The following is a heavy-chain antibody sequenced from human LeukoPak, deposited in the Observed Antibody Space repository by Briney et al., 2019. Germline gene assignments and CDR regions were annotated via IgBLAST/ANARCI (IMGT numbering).Heavy chain of an antibody. D-gene: IGHD3-22*01. V-gene: IGHV1-3*02. J-gene: IGHJ4*02. CDR1: GYTFTSYA. CDR3: ARAYNYYDSSGYYLGYYFDY. CDR2: SNAGNGNT. Sequence: ASVRVSCKASGYTFTSYAMHWVRQAPGQRLEWMGWSNAGNGNTKYSQEFQGRVTITRDTSASTAYMELSSLRSEDMAVYYCARAYNYYDSSGYYLGYYFDYWGQGTLVTVSS.